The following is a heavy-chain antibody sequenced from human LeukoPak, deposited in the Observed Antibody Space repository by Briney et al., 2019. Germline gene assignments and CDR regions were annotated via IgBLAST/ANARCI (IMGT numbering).Heavy chain of an antibody. CDR1: GFTFSSYA. CDR3: ARDERSYGMDV. J-gene: IGHJ6*02. Sequence: PGGSLRLSCAASGFTFSSYAMHWVRQAPGKGLEWVAVISYDGSNKYYADSVKGRFTISRDNSKNTLYLQMNSLRAEDTAVYYCARDERSYGMDVWGQGTTVTVSS. CDR2: ISYDGSNK. V-gene: IGHV3-30-3*01.